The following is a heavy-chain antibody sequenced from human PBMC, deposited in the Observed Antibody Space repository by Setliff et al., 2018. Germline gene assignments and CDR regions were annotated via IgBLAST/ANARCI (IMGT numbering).Heavy chain of an antibody. D-gene: IGHD3-9*01. V-gene: IGHV3-23*01. J-gene: IGHJ4*02. Sequence: QPGGSLRLSCAASGFSFNNYAMNWVRQAPGKGLEWVSGISGSGKSTYYADSVKGRFTISRDNSKNTLYLQMNSLRAEDTAKYYCAKDSLTTSRYFDLSYFDYWGQGTLVTVSS. CDR1: GFSFNNYA. CDR2: ISGSGKST. CDR3: AKDSLTTSRYFDLSYFDY.